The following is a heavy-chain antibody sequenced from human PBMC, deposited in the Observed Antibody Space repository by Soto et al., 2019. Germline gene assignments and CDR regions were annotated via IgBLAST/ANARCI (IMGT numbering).Heavy chain of an antibody. D-gene: IGHD4-17*01. V-gene: IGHV1-46*01. J-gene: IGHJ4*02. CDR2: VDPSGGST. CDR3: ARGRYNTVNILPLDY. Sequence: QVQLVQSGAEVKKPGASVKVSCKASGFTFRHYYMHWVRQAPGRGLEWMGVVDPSGGSTTYAQTFQGRLTMPRDTSTSTVYMQLTNLRSEDTALYFCARGRYNTVNILPLDYWGQGPLVTVSS. CDR1: GFTFRHYY.